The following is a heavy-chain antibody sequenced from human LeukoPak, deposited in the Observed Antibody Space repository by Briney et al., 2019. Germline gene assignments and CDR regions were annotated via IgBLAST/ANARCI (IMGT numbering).Heavy chain of an antibody. Sequence: SETLSLTCTVSGYSLSGGYYWGWIRQPQGKGLEWIGSIYHSGSTYYNPSLKSRVTISVDTSKNQFSLKLSSVTAADAAVYYCAREPVGATRNYYFDYWGQGTLVTVSS. V-gene: IGHV4-38-2*02. D-gene: IGHD1-26*01. CDR2: IYHSGST. CDR1: GYSLSGGYY. CDR3: AREPVGATRNYYFDY. J-gene: IGHJ4*02.